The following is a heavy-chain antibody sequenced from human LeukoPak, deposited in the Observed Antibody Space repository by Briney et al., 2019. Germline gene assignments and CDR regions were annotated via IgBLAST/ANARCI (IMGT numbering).Heavy chain of an antibody. CDR2: IYYSGST. CDR1: GGSISSSSYY. J-gene: IGHJ4*02. Sequence: SETLSLTCTVSGGSISSSSYYWGWIRQPPGKGLEWNGSIYYSGSTYYNPSLKSRVTISVDTSKNQFSLKLSSVTAADTAVYYCARRRIVGATLDYWGQGTLVTVSS. CDR3: ARRRIVGATLDY. D-gene: IGHD1-26*01. V-gene: IGHV4-39*01.